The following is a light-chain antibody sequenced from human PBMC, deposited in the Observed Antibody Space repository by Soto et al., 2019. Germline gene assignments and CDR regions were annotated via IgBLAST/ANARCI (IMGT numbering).Light chain of an antibody. V-gene: IGKV4-1*01. J-gene: IGKJ2*01. CDR1: RSVLSSSNNKNY. CDR2: WAS. Sequence: DIVVTQSPDSLPLSLGERATITCKSSRSVLSSSNNKNYLAWYQQKPGQPPKALIYWASTREFGVPDRFRGSGSETDFTLTITSLQAEGVAVYYCQQYYDSPSTFGQGTRVDIK. CDR3: QQYYDSPST.